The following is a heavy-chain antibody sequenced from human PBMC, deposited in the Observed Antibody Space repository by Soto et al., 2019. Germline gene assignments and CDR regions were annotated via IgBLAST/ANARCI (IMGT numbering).Heavy chain of an antibody. CDR3: ASVKGRIAPYAWDV. D-gene: IGHD6-13*01. V-gene: IGHV3-7*01. Sequence: GGSLRLSCAASGFTFSDYWMSWVRQAPGKGLEWVANIKQDGSEKYYVDSVKGRLTISRDNAKNLLYLQMNSLRVEDTAVYYCASVKGRIAPYAWDVRRQGTTVTVSS. CDR1: GFTFSDYW. J-gene: IGHJ6*02. CDR2: IKQDGSEK.